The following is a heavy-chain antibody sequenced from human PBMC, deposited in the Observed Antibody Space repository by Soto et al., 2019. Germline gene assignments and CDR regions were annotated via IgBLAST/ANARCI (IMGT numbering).Heavy chain of an antibody. D-gene: IGHD6-13*01. J-gene: IGHJ4*02. V-gene: IGHV1-18*01. CDR3: ARTWRGTLAVGTRFEC. CDR1: GYIFTRFA. CDR2: IITNKGYT. Sequence: ASVKVSCNASGYIFTRFAMSWERQASGPGLEWMGWIITNKGYTNYAQKFQGRVTMTTDTSTSAVYMELTSLTSDDTAVYYCARTWRGTLAVGTRFECWGQGTRV.